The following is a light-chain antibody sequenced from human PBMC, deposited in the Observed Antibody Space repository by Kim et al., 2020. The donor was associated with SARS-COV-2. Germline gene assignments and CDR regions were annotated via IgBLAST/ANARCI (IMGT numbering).Light chain of an antibody. CDR2: GKN. V-gene: IGLV3-19*01. CDR3: NSRDSSDNYV. J-gene: IGLJ1*01. CDR1: SLRSYY. Sequence: SSELTQDPAVSVALGQTVRITCQGDSLRSYYASWYQQKPGQAPVLVIYGKNNRPSGIPDRFSGSSSGNTASLTITGAQAEDEADYYCNSRDSSDNYVFGTGTKVTVL.